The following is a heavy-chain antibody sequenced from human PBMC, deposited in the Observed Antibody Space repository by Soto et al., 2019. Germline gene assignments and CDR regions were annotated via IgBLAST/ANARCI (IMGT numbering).Heavy chain of an antibody. Sequence: EVQLVESGGGLVQPGGSLRLTCAASGFTFSIYSMNWVRQAPGKGLEWVSYIMPGSSHIFYADSVKVRFTISRDNAKNSLYLQMNSLRAEDTAVYYCAIEKVGATSIPVFDIWGQGTMVTVSS. CDR2: IMPGSSHI. J-gene: IGHJ3*02. CDR1: GFTFSIYS. CDR3: AIEKVGATSIPVFDI. D-gene: IGHD1-26*01. V-gene: IGHV3-48*01.